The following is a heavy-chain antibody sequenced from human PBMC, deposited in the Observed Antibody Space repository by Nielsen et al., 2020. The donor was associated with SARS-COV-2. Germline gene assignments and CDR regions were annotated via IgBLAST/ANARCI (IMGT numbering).Heavy chain of an antibody. V-gene: IGHV1-46*01. CDR1: VYTFTRYY. J-gene: IGHJ3*02. CDR3: AILGYCSSTSCRTDAFDI. CDR2: INPSGGST. Sequence: SVNVSCMSSVYTFTRYYMHWVRQPPAQGLEWMGIINPSGGSTSYAQKFQGRVTMTRDTSTSTVYMELSSLRSEDTAVYYCAILGYCSSTSCRTDAFDIWGQGTMVTVSS. D-gene: IGHD2-2*01.